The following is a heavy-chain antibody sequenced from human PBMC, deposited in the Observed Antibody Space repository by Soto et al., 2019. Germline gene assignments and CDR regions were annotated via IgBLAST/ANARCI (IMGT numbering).Heavy chain of an antibody. V-gene: IGHV3-23*01. D-gene: IGHD3-10*01. CDR3: AKAYYGSGSYGPPHSFDI. CDR1: GFTFTSYA. J-gene: IGHJ3*02. CDR2: ISGSGGRT. Sequence: EVQVLESGGGLVQPGGSLRLSCAASGFTFTSYAMSWVRQAPGKGLEWVSAISGSGGRTYYADSVKGWFTISRENSKNTLYLQLNSLRAEDTAVYYCAKAYYGSGSYGPPHSFDIWVQGTILTVSS.